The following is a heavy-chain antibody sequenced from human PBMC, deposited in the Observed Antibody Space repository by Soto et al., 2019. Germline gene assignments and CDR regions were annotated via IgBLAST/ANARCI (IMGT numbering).Heavy chain of an antibody. D-gene: IGHD3-3*01. Sequence: ASVKVSCKASGYTFTGYYMHWVRQAPGQGLEWMGWINPNSGGTNYAQKCQGRVTMTRDTSISTAYMELSRLRSDDTAVYYCARVYDFWSGSYYYYGMDVWGQGTKVTVSS. CDR1: GYTFTGYY. CDR3: ARVYDFWSGSYYYYGMDV. CDR2: INPNSGGT. J-gene: IGHJ6*02. V-gene: IGHV1-2*02.